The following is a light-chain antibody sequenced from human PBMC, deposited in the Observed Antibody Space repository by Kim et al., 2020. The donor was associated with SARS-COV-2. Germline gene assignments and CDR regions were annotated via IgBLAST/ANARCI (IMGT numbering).Light chain of an antibody. CDR2: DAS. CDR3: QEYKSDSWT. V-gene: IGKV1-5*01. J-gene: IGKJ1*01. Sequence: DIQMTQSPSTLSTSVGDRVTITCRASQSINIWLAWYQQKPGKAPNLLSYDASILESGVPSRFSGSGSGTHFTLTISSLQPDDFATYYCQEYKSDSWTFGQGTKVDIK. CDR1: QSINIW.